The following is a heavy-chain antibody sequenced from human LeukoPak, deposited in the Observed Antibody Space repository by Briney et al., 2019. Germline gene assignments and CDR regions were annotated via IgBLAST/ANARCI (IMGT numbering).Heavy chain of an antibody. CDR1: GYTFTGYY. Sequence: ASVKVSCKASGYTFTGYYMHWVRQAPGQGLEGMGWINPNSGGTNYAQKFQGRVTMTRDTSISTAYMELSRLRSDDTAVYYCARGRKATIFGVVIYLTGTFDYWGQGTLVTVSS. CDR2: INPNSGGT. CDR3: ARGRKATIFGVVIYLTGTFDY. J-gene: IGHJ4*02. D-gene: IGHD3-3*01. V-gene: IGHV1-2*02.